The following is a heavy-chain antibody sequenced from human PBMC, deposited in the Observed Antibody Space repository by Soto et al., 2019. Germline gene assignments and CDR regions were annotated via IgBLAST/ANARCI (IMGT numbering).Heavy chain of an antibody. Sequence: GGSLRLSCAASGFTFSSYWMHWVRQAPGKGLVWVSRINSDGSSTSYADSVKGRFTISRDNAKNTLYLQMNSLRAEDTAVYYCARVHSRSGWEKYFQHWGQGTLVTVSS. V-gene: IGHV3-74*01. CDR3: ARVHSRSGWEKYFQH. J-gene: IGHJ1*01. CDR1: GFTFSSYW. CDR2: INSDGSST. D-gene: IGHD6-19*01.